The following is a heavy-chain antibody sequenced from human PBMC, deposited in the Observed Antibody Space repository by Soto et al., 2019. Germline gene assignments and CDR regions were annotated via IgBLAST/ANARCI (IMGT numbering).Heavy chain of an antibody. CDR3: ARDITSCLIGGYFQH. CDR2: IWYDGSNK. J-gene: IGHJ1*01. CDR1: GFTFSSYG. D-gene: IGHD2-2*01. V-gene: IGHV3-33*01. Sequence: QPGGSLRLSCAASGFTFSSYGMHWVRQAPGKGLEWVAVIWYDGSNKYYADSVKGRFTISRDNSKNTLYLQMNSLRAEDTAVYYCARDITSCLIGGYFQHWGQGTLVTVSS.